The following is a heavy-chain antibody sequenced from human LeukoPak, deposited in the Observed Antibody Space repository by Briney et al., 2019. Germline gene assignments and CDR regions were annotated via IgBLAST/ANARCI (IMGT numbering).Heavy chain of an antibody. CDR3: ARGEVATTYYYGMDV. CDR1: AFSLNAYN. J-gene: IGHJ6*02. D-gene: IGHD5-12*01. V-gene: IGHV3-21*06. Sequence: GGSLRLSCAASAFSLNAYNMNWVRQAPGKGLEWVSSISYTGTYIYYADSVKGRFTISRDNAKNSLFLQMDSPRADDTAVYYCARGEVATTYYYGMDVWGQGTTVTVSS. CDR2: ISYTGTYI.